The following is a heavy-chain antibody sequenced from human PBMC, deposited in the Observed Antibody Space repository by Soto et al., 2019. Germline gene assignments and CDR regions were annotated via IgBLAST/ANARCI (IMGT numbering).Heavy chain of an antibody. Sequence: QGQLVQSGVGVKKPGASVKVSCTASGNTFTNFGVTWVRQAPGQGLEWMGWISPYTDDPSYAQKFQGRVTMTIDTSTGQAYLDLRRLTSDDTAVYYCARVIPGPEAWFHPWGQGTLVTVSS. CDR2: ISPYTDDP. CDR3: ARVIPGPEAWFHP. V-gene: IGHV1-18*01. J-gene: IGHJ5*02. CDR1: GNTFTNFG. D-gene: IGHD2-2*01.